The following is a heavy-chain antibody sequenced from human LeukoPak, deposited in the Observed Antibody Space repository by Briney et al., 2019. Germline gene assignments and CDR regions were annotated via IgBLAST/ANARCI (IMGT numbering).Heavy chain of an antibody. J-gene: IGHJ6*02. Sequence: GSLRLSCAASGFTFSSYAMSWVRQAPGKGLEWVSAISGSGGSTYYADSVKGRFTTSRDNSKNTLYLQMNSLRAEDTAVYYCATSSLGGWNYGMDVWGQGTTVTVSS. CDR1: GFTFSSYA. CDR2: ISGSGGST. V-gene: IGHV3-23*01. CDR3: ATSSLGGWNYGMDV. D-gene: IGHD2-15*01.